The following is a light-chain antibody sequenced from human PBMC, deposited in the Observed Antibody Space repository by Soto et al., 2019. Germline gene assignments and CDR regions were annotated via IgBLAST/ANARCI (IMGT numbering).Light chain of an antibody. CDR3: DQRGNRPVT. J-gene: IGKJ1*01. V-gene: IGKV3-11*01. CDR2: DAS. Sequence: EIVLTQSPATLSLSPGERATLSCRASQSVGSYFAWYQQKPGQAPRLLIYDASNRATGIPARFSGSGSGTDFTLTITSLEPDDFAVYYRDQRGNRPVTFGQGNRVDIE. CDR1: QSVGSY.